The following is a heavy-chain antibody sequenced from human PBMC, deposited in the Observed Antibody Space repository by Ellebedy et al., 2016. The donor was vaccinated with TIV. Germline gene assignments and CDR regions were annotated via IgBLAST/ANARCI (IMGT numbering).Heavy chain of an antibody. V-gene: IGHV3-21*01. CDR1: GFTFSSYS. Sequence: GGSLRLSXAASGFTFSSYSMNWVRQAPGKGLEWVSSISSSSSYIYYADSVKGRFTISRDNAKNSLYLQMNSLRAEDTAVYYCARGRDQYSGYDYGIYDYWGQGTLVTVSS. D-gene: IGHD5-12*01. CDR3: ARGRDQYSGYDYGIYDY. CDR2: ISSSSSYI. J-gene: IGHJ4*02.